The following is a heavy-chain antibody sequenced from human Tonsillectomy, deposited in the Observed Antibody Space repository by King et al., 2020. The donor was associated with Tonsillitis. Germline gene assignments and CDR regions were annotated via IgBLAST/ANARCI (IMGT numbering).Heavy chain of an antibody. CDR3: TTPSGS. J-gene: IGHJ5*02. CDR1: GFTFNNAW. V-gene: IGHV3-15*01. CDR2: IKSKTVGGTT. D-gene: IGHD5-12*01. Sequence: QLVQSGGGLVKPGGSLRLSCAASGFTFNNAWMSWVRQAPGKGLEWLGRIKSKTVGGTTDYAAPVKGRFTISRDDSKNMLYLQMNSLRAEDTAVYYCTTPSGSWGQGTLVTVSS.